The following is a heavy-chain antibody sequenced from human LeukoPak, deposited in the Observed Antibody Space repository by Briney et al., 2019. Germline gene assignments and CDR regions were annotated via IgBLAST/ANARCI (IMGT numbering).Heavy chain of an antibody. D-gene: IGHD2-15*01. Sequence: SETLSLTCAVYGGSFSGYYWSWIRQPPGKGLEWIGEINHSGSTNYNPSLKSGVTISVDTSKNQFSLKLSSVTAADTAVYYCARRYCSGGSCSASFDYWGQGTLVTVSS. CDR1: GGSFSGYY. V-gene: IGHV4-34*01. CDR2: INHSGST. CDR3: ARRYCSGGSCSASFDY. J-gene: IGHJ4*02.